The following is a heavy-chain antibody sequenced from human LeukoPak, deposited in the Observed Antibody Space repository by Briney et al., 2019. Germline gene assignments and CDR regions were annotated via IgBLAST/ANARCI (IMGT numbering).Heavy chain of an antibody. CDR3: ERDPSIYGDYLTSGYDY. V-gene: IGHV3-11*04. CDR1: GFTFSDYY. CDR2: ISSSGSTI. D-gene: IGHD4-17*01. J-gene: IGHJ4*02. Sequence: PGGSLRLSCAASGFTFSDYYMSWIRQAPGKGLEWVSYISSSGSTIYYADSVKGRFTISRDNAKNSLYLQMNSLRAEDTAVYYCERDPSIYGDYLTSGYDYWGQGTLVTVSS.